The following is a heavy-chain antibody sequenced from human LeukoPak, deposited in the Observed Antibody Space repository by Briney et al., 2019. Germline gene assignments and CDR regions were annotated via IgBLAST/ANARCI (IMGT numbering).Heavy chain of an antibody. V-gene: IGHV4-4*07. CDR1: GGSISSYY. J-gene: IGHJ3*02. Sequence: PSETLSLTCTVSGGSISSYYWSWIRQPAGKGLEWIGRIYTSGSTNYNPSLKSRVTMSVDTSKNQFSLKLSSVTAADTAVYYCARDLRDGYNRNAFDIWGQGTMVTVSS. CDR3: ARDLRDGYNRNAFDI. D-gene: IGHD5-24*01. CDR2: IYTSGST.